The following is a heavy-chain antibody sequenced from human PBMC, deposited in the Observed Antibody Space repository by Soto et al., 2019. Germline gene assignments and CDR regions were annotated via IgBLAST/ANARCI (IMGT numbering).Heavy chain of an antibody. V-gene: IGHV4-39*01. Sequence: QLQLQESGPGLVKPSETLSLTCTVSGGSISSSSYYWVWIRQPPGKGLEWIGSIYYSGRTYYNPSLKSRVTISGDTPKNQFSLKLSSVTAADTAVYYCASYSGSYSDVLGDYWGQGTLVTVSS. CDR2: IYYSGRT. CDR3: ASYSGSYSDVLGDY. J-gene: IGHJ4*02. CDR1: GGSISSSSYY. D-gene: IGHD1-26*01.